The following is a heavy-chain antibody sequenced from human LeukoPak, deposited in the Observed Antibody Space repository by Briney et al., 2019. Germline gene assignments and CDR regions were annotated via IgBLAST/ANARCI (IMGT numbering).Heavy chain of an antibody. CDR3: AKDYQASNYYDSSGYPRPVDY. V-gene: IGHV3-23*01. J-gene: IGHJ4*02. CDR2: ISGSGGST. CDR1: GFTFSSYG. Sequence: GGSLRLSCAASGFTFSSYGMGWVRQAPGKGLEWVSTISGSGGSTYYADSVKGRFTISRDNSKNALYLQMNSLRAEDTAVYYCAKDYQASNYYDSSGYPRPVDYWGQGTLVTVSS. D-gene: IGHD3-22*01.